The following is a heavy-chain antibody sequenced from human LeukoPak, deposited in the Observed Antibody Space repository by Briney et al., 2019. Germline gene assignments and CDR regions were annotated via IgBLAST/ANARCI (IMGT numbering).Heavy chain of an antibody. CDR3: ARGNGLRYFDWLLSNNWFDP. CDR2: IRGDNGNT. D-gene: IGHD3-9*01. V-gene: IGHV1-18*01. CDR1: GYTFSNYG. Sequence: ASVKVSCKASGYTFSNYGISWVRQAPGQGLEWVGWIRGDNGNTNYAQKFQGRVTMTRDTSISTAYMELSRLRSDDTAVYYCARGNGLRYFDWLLSNNWFDPWGQGTLVTVSS. J-gene: IGHJ5*02.